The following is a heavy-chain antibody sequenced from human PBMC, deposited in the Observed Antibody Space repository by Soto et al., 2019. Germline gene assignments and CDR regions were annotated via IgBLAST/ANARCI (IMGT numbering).Heavy chain of an antibody. CDR2: ISSSTNYI. CDR3: GIDSDGLTPDFDY. J-gene: IGHJ4*02. V-gene: IGHV3-21*06. CDR1: VITVIRYR. Sequence: PGGSLRPSDAATVITVIRYRMNCVRQGPVKGLECGSSISSSTNYIYYGDSLKVRFTISRYNAKNSMYLEMESLGAEDTAVYYGGIDSDGLTPDFDYLGQRTLITVSS.